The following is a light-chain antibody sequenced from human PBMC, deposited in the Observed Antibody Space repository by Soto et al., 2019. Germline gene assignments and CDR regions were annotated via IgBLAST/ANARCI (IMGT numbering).Light chain of an antibody. J-gene: IGKJ1*01. CDR1: QSISSW. CDR2: KAS. V-gene: IGKV1-5*03. CDR3: QQYNSYSKT. Sequence: DIQMTQSPSTLSASVGDRVTITCRASQSISSWLAWYQQKPGKAPKLLIFKASSLESGVPSRFSGSGSGTEVTLTISSLHPDDFATYYCQQYNSYSKTFGQGTKVEI.